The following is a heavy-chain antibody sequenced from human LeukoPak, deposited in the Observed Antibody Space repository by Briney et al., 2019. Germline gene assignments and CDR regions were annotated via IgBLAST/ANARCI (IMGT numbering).Heavy chain of an antibody. J-gene: IGHJ4*02. CDR3: AIRGTGTTPYFDY. V-gene: IGHV4-39*01. Sequence: PSETLSLXCTVSGGSISSSSYYWAWIRQPPGKGLEWIGSIYYSGSTYYNPSLKSRVTISVDTSKNQFSLKLSSVTAADTAVYFCAIRGTGTTPYFDYWGQGTLVTVSS. D-gene: IGHD1-7*01. CDR1: GGSISSSSYY. CDR2: IYYSGST.